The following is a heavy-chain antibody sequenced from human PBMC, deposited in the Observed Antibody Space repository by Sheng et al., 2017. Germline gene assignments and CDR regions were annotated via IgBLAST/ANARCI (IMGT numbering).Heavy chain of an antibody. D-gene: IGHD3-3*01. J-gene: IGHJ5*02. CDR2: IYYSGST. CDR3: AREDFWSGWLDP. V-gene: IGHV4-39*07. Sequence: QLQLQESGPGLVKPSETLSLTCTVSGGSISSSSYYWGWIRQPPGKGLEWIGSIYYSGSTYYNPSLKSRVTISVDTSKNQFSLKLSSVTAADTAVYYCAREDFWSGWLDPWGQGTLVTVSS. CDR1: GGSISSSSYY.